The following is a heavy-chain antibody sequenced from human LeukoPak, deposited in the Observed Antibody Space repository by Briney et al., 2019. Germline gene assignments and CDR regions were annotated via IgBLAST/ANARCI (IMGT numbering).Heavy chain of an antibody. CDR2: IWYGGSNK. CDR3: ARDRVEVLWFGELSEGYYFDY. J-gene: IGHJ4*02. Sequence: GRSLRLSWAASGFTFSSYGMHWVRQAPGKGLEWVAVIWYGGSNKYYADSVKGRFTISRDNSKNTLYLQMNSLRAEDTAVYYCARDRVEVLWFGELSEGYYFDYWGQGTLVTVSS. D-gene: IGHD3-10*01. CDR1: GFTFSSYG. V-gene: IGHV3-33*01.